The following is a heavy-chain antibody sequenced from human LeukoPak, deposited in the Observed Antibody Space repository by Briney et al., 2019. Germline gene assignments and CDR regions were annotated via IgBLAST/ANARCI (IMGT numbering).Heavy chain of an antibody. CDR2: IYYSGST. J-gene: IGHJ4*02. CDR1: GGSISSSIYY. V-gene: IGHV4-39*07. CDR3: ARVSRNIVVVPAGHFDY. D-gene: IGHD2-2*01. Sequence: PSGTLSLTCTVSGGSISSSIYYWGWIRQPPGKGLEWIGSIYYSGSTYYNPSLKSRVTISVDTSKNQFSLKLSSVTAADTAVYYCARVSRNIVVVPAGHFDYWGQGTLVPVSS.